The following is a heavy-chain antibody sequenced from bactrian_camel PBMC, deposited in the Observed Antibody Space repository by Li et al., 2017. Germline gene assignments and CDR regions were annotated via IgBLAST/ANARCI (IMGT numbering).Heavy chain of an antibody. CDR2: IATGSGNT. Sequence: HVQLVESGGGSVQAGGSLRLSCAASGYTYNRNCMAWFRQAPGKEREGVARIATGSGNTYYADSVKGRFTISQDNAKNTVYLQMNSLKPEDTAMYYCAYEPMGHFQYGMGTLRYPLGDFGYWGQGTQVTVS. J-gene: IGHJ6*01. CDR3: AYEPMGHFQYGMGTLRYPLGDFGY. CDR1: GYTYNRNC. V-gene: IGHV3S1*01. D-gene: IGHD3*01.